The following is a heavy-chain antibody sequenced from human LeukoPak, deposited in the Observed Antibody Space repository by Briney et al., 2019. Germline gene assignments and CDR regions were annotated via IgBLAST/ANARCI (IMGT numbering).Heavy chain of an antibody. Sequence: GGSLRLSCAASGFTFSSYSMNWVRQAPGKGLEWVSTISSSSSYIYYADSVKGRFTISRDNAKNSVYLQMNSLGADDTAVYYCATYSILNAREFRYWGQGTLVTVTS. CDR3: ATYSILNAREFRY. CDR2: ISSSSSYI. J-gene: IGHJ1*01. D-gene: IGHD4-11*01. V-gene: IGHV3-21*01. CDR1: GFTFSSYS.